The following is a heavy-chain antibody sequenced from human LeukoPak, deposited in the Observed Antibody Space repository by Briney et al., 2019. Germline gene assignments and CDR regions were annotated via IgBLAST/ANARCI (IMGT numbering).Heavy chain of an antibody. CDR2: ISSDGSNN. J-gene: IGHJ4*02. V-gene: IGHV3-30-3*01. D-gene: IGHD4-17*01. CDR1: GFTFNSYA. CDR3: ARTGRLQYGDYVAFDY. Sequence: GGSLRLSCAASGFTFNSYAMHWVRQAPGKGLEWVAVISSDGSNNYYADSVKGRFTISRDNSKNTLYLQVNSLRAEDTAVYYCARTGRLQYGDYVAFDYWGQGTLVTVSS.